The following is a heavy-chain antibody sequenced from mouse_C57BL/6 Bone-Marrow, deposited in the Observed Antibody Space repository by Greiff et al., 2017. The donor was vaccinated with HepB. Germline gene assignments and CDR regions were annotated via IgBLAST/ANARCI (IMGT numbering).Heavy chain of an antibody. CDR2: INPNSGST. Sequence: QVQLQQPGAELVKPGASVKLSCKASGYTFTSYWMHWVKQRPGQGLEWIGMINPNSGSTNYNEKFKSKATLTVDKSSSTAYMQLSSLTSEDSAVYYCARWLLLAWFAYWGQGTLVTVSA. CDR1: GYTFTSYW. D-gene: IGHD1-1*01. CDR3: ARWLLLAWFAY. J-gene: IGHJ3*01. V-gene: IGHV1-64*01.